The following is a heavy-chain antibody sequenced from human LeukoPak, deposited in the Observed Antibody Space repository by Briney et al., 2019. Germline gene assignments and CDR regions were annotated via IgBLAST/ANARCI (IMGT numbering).Heavy chain of an antibody. CDR3: AREGSHGPYYGMDV. CDR1: GYTLTSYG. Sequence: GASVKVSCMASGYTLTSYGISWVRQAPGQGLEWMGWISAYNGSTNYAQKLQGRVTMTTDTSTSTAYMELRSLRSDDTAVYYCAREGSHGPYYGMDVWGQGTTVTVSS. J-gene: IGHJ6*02. D-gene: IGHD3-10*01. CDR2: ISAYNGST. V-gene: IGHV1-18*01.